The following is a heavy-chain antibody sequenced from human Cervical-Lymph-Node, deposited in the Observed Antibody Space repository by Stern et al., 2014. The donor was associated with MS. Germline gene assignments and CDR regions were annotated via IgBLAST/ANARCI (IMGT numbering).Heavy chain of an antibody. Sequence: EVQLVESGGGLEQPGRSLRLSCAASGFTFGAYAMHWVRQVPGRGLDWVSGISGNSGGIGYADSVKGRFTISRDNAKNSLYLQMNSLRAEDTAMYYCAKDVSFGDLSGMDVWGRGTTVTVSS. CDR1: GFTFGAYA. J-gene: IGHJ6*02. V-gene: IGHV3-9*01. CDR2: ISGNSGGI. CDR3: AKDVSFGDLSGMDV. D-gene: IGHD4-17*01.